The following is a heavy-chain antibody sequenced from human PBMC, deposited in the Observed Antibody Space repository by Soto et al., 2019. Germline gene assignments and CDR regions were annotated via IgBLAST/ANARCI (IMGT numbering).Heavy chain of an antibody. CDR3: ARGPDDGIKSYFGY. CDR1: DGAISSGGHY. Sequence: SETLSLTCTVSDGAISSGGHYWSWIRQPPGKGLEWIGYIYYSGSTYYNPSLKSRLNISLDTSKNQFSLKLNSVNAAEKAVYYCARGPDDGIKSYFGYWGEGNLVTV. CDR2: IYYSGST. J-gene: IGHJ4*02. D-gene: IGHD1-20*01. V-gene: IGHV4-30-4*01.